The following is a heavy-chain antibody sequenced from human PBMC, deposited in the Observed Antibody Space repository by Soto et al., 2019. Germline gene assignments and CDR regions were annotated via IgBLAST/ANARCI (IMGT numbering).Heavy chain of an antibody. V-gene: IGHV5-10-1*01. J-gene: IGHJ3*02. D-gene: IGHD3-3*01. CDR3: ARYPGDNAYDDFWSAETAGEI. CDR2: IDPSDSYT. CDR1: GYSFTSYW. Sequence: PWESLKISCKGSGYSFTSYWIGWVRQMPGKGLEWMGRIDPSDSYTNYSPSFQGHVTISADKSISTAYLQWSSLKASDTAMYYCARYPGDNAYDDFWSAETAGEILGRGIRGTVSS.